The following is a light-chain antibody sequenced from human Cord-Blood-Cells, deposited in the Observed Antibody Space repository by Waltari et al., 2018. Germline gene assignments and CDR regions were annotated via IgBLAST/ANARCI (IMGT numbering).Light chain of an antibody. Sequence: QSALTQPASVSGSPGQSITISCTGTSRDVGSYNLVSWYQQHPGQAPKLMVYEGSKRPSGVSKRPSASKSGNKASLTVSGLQAEDEADYYCCSYAGSSTCVFGGGTKLTVL. CDR1: SRDVGSYNL. J-gene: IGLJ3*02. V-gene: IGLV2-23*01. CDR3: CSYAGSSTCV. CDR2: EGS.